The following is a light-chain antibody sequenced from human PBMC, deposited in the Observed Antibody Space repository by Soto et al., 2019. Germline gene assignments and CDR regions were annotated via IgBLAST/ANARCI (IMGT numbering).Light chain of an antibody. Sequence: DIQMTQSPSILSASVGDRVTIICRASQSISSWLAWYQQKPGKAPNLLIHKASHLESGVPSRFSGSGSGTEFTLTISSLQPGDFATYYCQHYNTYPWTFGQGTKVDIK. CDR1: QSISSW. CDR2: KAS. V-gene: IGKV1-5*03. J-gene: IGKJ1*01. CDR3: QHYNTYPWT.